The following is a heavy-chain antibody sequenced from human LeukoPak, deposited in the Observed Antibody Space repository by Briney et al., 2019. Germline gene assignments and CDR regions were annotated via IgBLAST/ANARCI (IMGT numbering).Heavy chain of an antibody. V-gene: IGHV1-18*01. D-gene: IGHD2-21*02. J-gene: IGHJ5*02. CDR2: ISAYNGNT. CDR1: GYTFTSYG. CDR3: ARVQLAYCGGDCYSGYWFDP. Sequence: ASVKVSCKAAGYTFTSYGISWVRQAPGQGLEGRGWISAYNGNTNYAQKLQGRVTMTTDTSTSTAYMELRSLRSDDTAVYYCARVQLAYCGGDCYSGYWFDPWGQGTLVTVSS.